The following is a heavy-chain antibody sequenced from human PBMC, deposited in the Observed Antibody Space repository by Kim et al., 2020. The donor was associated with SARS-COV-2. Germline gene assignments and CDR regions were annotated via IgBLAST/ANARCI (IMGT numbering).Heavy chain of an antibody. CDR3: ATYYYDSGTLV. V-gene: IGHV3-33*01. D-gene: IGHD3-22*01. CDR1: GFTFSSYG. J-gene: IGHJ6*02. CDR2: IWYDGSNK. Sequence: GGSLRLSCAASGFTFSSYGMHWVRQAPGKGLEWVVVIWYDGSNKYYVDSVKGRFTISRDNSKNTLYLQMNSLRAEDTAVYYCATYYYDSGTLVWGQGTTVTVSS.